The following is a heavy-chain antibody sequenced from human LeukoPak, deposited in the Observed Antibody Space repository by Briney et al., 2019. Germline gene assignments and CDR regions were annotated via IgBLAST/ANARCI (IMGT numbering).Heavy chain of an antibody. D-gene: IGHD6-13*01. Sequence: GGSLRLSCAASGFTFSSYGMHWVRQAPGKGLEWVAVISYDGSNKYYADSVKGRFTISRDNSKNTLYLQMNSLRAEDTAVYYCAKDSLGYSSSWPPQAIDYWGQGTLVTVSS. CDR1: GFTFSSYG. V-gene: IGHV3-30*18. J-gene: IGHJ4*02. CDR3: AKDSLGYSSSWPPQAIDY. CDR2: ISYDGSNK.